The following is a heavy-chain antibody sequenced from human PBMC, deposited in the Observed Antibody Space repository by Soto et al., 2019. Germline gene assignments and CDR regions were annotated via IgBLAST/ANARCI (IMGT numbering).Heavy chain of an antibody. V-gene: IGHV2-70*11. CDR3: ARMSPGFDAFDI. CDR2: IDLDDDK. J-gene: IGHJ3*02. CDR1: GFSLSTSGKC. Sequence: SGPTLVNPTQTLTLTCTFSGFSLSTSGKCVSWIRQPPGKALEWLARIDLDDDKYYSTSLKTRLTISKVTSKNQVVLTMTNMDPVDTATYYCARMSPGFDAFDIWCQGTMVTVSS.